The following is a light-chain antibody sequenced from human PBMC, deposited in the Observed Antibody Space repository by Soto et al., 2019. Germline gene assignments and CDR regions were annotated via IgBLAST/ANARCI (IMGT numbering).Light chain of an antibody. CDR2: LGS. CDR1: QSLLHSSGYNY. J-gene: IGKJ2*01. CDR3: IQTLQTPYT. V-gene: IGKV2-28*01. Sequence: DIVMTQSPLSLPVTPGEPASISCRSSQSLLHSSGYNYLGWYLQKPGQSPQLLIYLGSSRASGVNDRFSGSGSGTDFTLRISRVEAEDVGVYYCIQTLQTPYTFGQGTKLDFK.